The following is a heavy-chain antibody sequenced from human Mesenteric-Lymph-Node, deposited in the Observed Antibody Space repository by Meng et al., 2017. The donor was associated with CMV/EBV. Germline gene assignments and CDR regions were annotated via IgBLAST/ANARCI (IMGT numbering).Heavy chain of an antibody. CDR1: GGAISGYY. D-gene: IGHD3-10*01. V-gene: IGHV4-34*01. J-gene: IGHJ2*01. CDR2: INNSGST. Sequence: YGGAISGYYWNWIRQPPEKGLEWIGEINNSGSTNYNPSLKSRATISVDTSKNQFSLKLSSVTAADTAVYYCARRNMVRGVVNWYFDLWGRGILVTVSS. CDR3: ARRNMVRGVVNWYFDL.